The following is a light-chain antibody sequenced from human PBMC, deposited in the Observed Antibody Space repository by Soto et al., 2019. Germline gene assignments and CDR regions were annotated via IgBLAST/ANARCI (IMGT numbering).Light chain of an antibody. J-gene: IGKJ1*01. Sequence: DIQMTPSPSSLSASVGDRVTLTCRATQSISKYLNWYQQKPGKAPNLLIYSTSTLQSGVPSRFSGSGSGTDFTLTINSLQPEDFATYYCQQAYDIPRTFGQGTKVDI. V-gene: IGKV1-39*01. CDR1: QSISKY. CDR3: QQAYDIPRT. CDR2: STS.